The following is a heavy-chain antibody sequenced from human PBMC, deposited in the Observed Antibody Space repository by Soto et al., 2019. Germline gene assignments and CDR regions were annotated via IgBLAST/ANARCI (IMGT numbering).Heavy chain of an antibody. V-gene: IGHV3-21*01. J-gene: IGHJ4*02. CDR1: GFTFSSYS. D-gene: IGHD3-3*01. Sequence: GGSLRLSCAASGFTFSSYSMNWVRQAPGKGLEWVSSISSSSSYIYYVDSVKGRFTISRDNAKNSLYLQMNSLRAEDTAVYYCARDVITIFGVVIIRYDYWGQGTLVTVSS. CDR3: ARDVITIFGVVIIRYDY. CDR2: ISSSSSYI.